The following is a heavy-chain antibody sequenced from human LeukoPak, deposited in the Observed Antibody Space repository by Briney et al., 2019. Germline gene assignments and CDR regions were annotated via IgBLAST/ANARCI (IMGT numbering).Heavy chain of an antibody. V-gene: IGHV4-34*01. D-gene: IGHD2-15*01. CDR2: INYSGIT. Sequence: SETLSLTCGVSDGSLSGSYWTWIRQAPGKGLEWIGDINYSGITNYDPSLKSRVTISVDTSTNQFSLRLTSVTAADTAVYYCARQKPSTFRQYGRGRPFDYWGQGTLVTV. CDR3: ARQKPSTFRQYGRGRPFDY. CDR1: DGSLSGSY. J-gene: IGHJ4*02.